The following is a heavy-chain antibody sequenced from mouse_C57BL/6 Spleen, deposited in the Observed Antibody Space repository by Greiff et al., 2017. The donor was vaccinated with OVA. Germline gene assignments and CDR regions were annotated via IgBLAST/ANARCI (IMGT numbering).Heavy chain of an antibody. CDR3: ARNLSPFDY. J-gene: IGHJ2*01. Sequence: DVQLQESGPGLVKPSQSLSLTCSVTGYSITSGYYWNWIRQFPGNKLEWMGYISYDGSNNYNPSRKNRIAITRDTSKNQFFLKLNSVTTEDTATYYCARNLSPFDYWGQGTTLTVSS. V-gene: IGHV3-6*01. CDR2: ISYDGSN. CDR1: GYSITSGYY. D-gene: IGHD1-1*01.